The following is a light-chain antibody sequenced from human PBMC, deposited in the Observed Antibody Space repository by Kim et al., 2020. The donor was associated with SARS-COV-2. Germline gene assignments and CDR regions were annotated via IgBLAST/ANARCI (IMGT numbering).Light chain of an antibody. CDR3: AAWDDSLSGRKV. CDR2: RNN. V-gene: IGLV1-47*01. Sequence: QLVLTQPPSASGTPGQRVTISCSGSSSNIGSNYVFWYQQFPGTAPKLLIYRNNQRPSGVPDRFSGSKSGTSASLAISGLRSEDEADYYCAAWDDSLSGRKVFGGGTQLTVL. CDR1: SSNIGSNY. J-gene: IGLJ3*02.